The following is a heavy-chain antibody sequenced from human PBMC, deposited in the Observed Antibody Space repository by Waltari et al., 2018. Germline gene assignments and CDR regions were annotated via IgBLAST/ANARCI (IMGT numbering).Heavy chain of an antibody. Sequence: EVQLVQSGAEVKKPGATVKISCKVSGYTFTDYYMHWVQQAPGKGLEWMGLVEPEDGETIYAEKFQGRVTITADTSTDTAYMELSSLRSEDTAVYYCATAIYGAVKRDFWIPSMDVWGKGTTVTVSS. CDR1: GYTFTDYY. J-gene: IGHJ6*03. D-gene: IGHD3-3*01. CDR3: ATAIYGAVKRDFWIPSMDV. V-gene: IGHV1-69-2*01. CDR2: VEPEDGET.